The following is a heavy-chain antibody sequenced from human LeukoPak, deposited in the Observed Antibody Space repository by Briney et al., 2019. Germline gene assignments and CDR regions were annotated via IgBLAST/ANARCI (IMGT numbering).Heavy chain of an antibody. CDR3: ARDVFSGSAGGL. V-gene: IGHV4-31*03. CDR2: IYYSGRT. D-gene: IGHD1-26*01. J-gene: IGHJ3*01. CDR1: GGSISSGGYY. Sequence: SETLSLTCTVSGGSISSGGYYWSWIRQHPGKGLEWIGYIYYSGRTYYNPSLKSRVTISVDTSKNQFSLKLSSVTAADTAVYYCARDVFSGSAGGLWGQGTMVTVSS.